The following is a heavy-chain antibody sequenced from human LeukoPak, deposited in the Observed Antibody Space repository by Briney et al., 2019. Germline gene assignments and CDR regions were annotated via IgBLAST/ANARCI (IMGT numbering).Heavy chain of an antibody. Sequence: SETLSLTCTVSGGSISSGTYYWGCIRQSPGKGLEWIASIHYSGRTNYNPSLKSRVTISVDTSKNQFSLKLSSVTAADTAVYYCARWGSYRADYRGKGSLVTVSS. D-gene: IGHD3-16*02. J-gene: IGHJ4*02. CDR2: IHYSGRT. CDR3: ARWGSYRADY. V-gene: IGHV4-39*01. CDR1: GGSISSGTYY.